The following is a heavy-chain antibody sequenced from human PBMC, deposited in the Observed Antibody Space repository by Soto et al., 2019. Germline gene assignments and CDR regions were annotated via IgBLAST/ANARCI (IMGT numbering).Heavy chain of an antibody. V-gene: IGHV1-2*02. CDR1: GYTFTDYY. D-gene: IGHD4-17*01. Sequence: ASVKVSCKASGYTFTDYYMHWVRQAPGQGLEWMGWINPNSGGTNYAQKFQGRVTMTRDTSISTAYMELSRLRSDDTAVYYCARDGAASYGDYVGFGYWGQGTLVTVSS. J-gene: IGHJ4*02. CDR3: ARDGAASYGDYVGFGY. CDR2: INPNSGGT.